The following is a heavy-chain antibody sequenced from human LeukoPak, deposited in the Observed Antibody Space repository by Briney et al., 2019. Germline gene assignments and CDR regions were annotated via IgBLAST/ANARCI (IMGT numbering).Heavy chain of an antibody. D-gene: IGHD6-13*01. CDR2: IYTSGST. J-gene: IGHJ5*02. CDR1: GGSISTYY. Sequence: SETLSLTCTVSGGSISTYYWSWIRQPAGKGLEWIGRIYTSGSTNYNPSLKSRVTMSVDTSKNQFSLKLSSVTAADTAVYYCAREDLGLYSRPGYWFDPWGQGTLVTVSS. CDR3: AREDLGLYSRPGYWFDP. V-gene: IGHV4-4*07.